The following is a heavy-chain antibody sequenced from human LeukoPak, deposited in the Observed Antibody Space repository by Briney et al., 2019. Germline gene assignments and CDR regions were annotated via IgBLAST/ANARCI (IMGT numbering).Heavy chain of an antibody. V-gene: IGHV6-1*01. CDR1: GDSVSSNSAA. CDR3: ARSPYSSSWYGYNWFDP. CDR2: TYYRSKWYN. J-gene: IGHJ5*02. D-gene: IGHD6-13*01. Sequence: SQTLSLTCAISGDSVSSNSAAWNWIRQSPSRGLEWLGRTYYRSKWYNDYAVSVQSRITINPDTSNNQFSLQLNSVTPEDTAVYYCARSPYSSSWYGYNWFDPWGQGTPVTVSS.